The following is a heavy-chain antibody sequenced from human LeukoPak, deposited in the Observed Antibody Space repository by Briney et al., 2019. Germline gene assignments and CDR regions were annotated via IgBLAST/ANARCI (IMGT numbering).Heavy chain of an antibody. CDR3: ARGATGWAVGY. J-gene: IGHJ4*02. CDR2: IYHSGNT. Sequence: PSGTLSLTCAVSGDSISSSYWWNWVRQPPGKGLEWIGEIYHSGNTNYNPSLKSRVTISVDKSKNQFSLKLTSVTAADAAVYFCARGATGWAVGYWGQGTLVTVSS. V-gene: IGHV4-4*02. D-gene: IGHD6-19*01. CDR1: GDSISSSYW.